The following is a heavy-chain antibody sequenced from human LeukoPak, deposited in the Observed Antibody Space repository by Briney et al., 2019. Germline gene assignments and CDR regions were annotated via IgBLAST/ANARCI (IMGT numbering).Heavy chain of an antibody. D-gene: IGHD3-3*01. CDR1: GGSISSYY. V-gene: IGHV4-4*07. J-gene: IGHJ4*02. CDR2: IYTSGST. CDR3: ARGSPIFGVAAAFDY. Sequence: SETLSLTCTVSGGSISSYYWSWIRQPAGKGLEWIGRIYTSGSTNYNPSLKSRVTISVDTSKNQFSLKLSSVTAADTAVHYCARGSPIFGVAAAFDYWGQGTLVTVSS.